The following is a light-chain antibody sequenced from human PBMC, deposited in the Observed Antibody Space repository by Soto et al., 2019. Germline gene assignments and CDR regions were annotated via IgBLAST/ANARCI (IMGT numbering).Light chain of an antibody. J-gene: IGLJ1*01. V-gene: IGLV2-23*01. CDR3: CSYAGNSIYV. CDR2: EGS. Sequence: QSVLTQPASVSGSPGQSITISCTVTSSDVGSYNLVSWYQQHPGKAPKVMIYEGSKRPSGVSNRFSASKSGTTASLTISGLQAEDEADYYCCSYAGNSIYVFGSGTKVTVL. CDR1: SSDVGSYNL.